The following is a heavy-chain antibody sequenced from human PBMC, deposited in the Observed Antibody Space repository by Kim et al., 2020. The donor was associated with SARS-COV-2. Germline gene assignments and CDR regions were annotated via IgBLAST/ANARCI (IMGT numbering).Heavy chain of an antibody. Sequence: SETLSLTCTISGASISDDYWTWIRQPPGKGLEWIGYFSYNKRTSYNPSLKSRVSMSLDTSRNQFSLKLNSVTAAYTAVYYCARLPDITGWPFDYWAQGT. D-gene: IGHD6-19*01. V-gene: IGHV4-59*08. CDR2: FSYNKRT. CDR1: GASISDDY. CDR3: ARLPDITGWPFDY. J-gene: IGHJ4*02.